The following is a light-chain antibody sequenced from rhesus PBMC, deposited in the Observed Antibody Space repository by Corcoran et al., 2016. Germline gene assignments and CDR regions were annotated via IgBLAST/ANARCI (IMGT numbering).Light chain of an antibody. V-gene: IGKV1-33*02. CDR3: QQHNSNPYS. J-gene: IGKJ2*01. CDR2: AAS. CDR1: QGISNW. Sequence: DIQMTQSPSSLSASVGDRVTITCQASQGISNWFAWYTQKPGKAPNILIYAASSLQSGVPSRFSGSGSVTEFTITISSLQPEYFATYYCQQHNSNPYSFGQGTKVEIK.